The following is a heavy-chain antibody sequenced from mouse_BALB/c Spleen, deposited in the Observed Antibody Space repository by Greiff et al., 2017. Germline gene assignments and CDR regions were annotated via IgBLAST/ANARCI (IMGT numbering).Heavy chain of an antibody. CDR1: GYSFTDYI. CDR3: ATTMMDYYAMDY. CDR2: INPYYGST. J-gene: IGHJ4*01. D-gene: IGHD2-4*01. V-gene: IGHV1-39*01. Sequence: VQLQQTGPELVNPGASVKISCKASGYSFTDYIMLWVKQSHGKSLEWIGNINPYYGSTSYNLKFKGKATLTVDKSSSTAYMQLNSLTSEDSAVYYCATTMMDYYAMDYWGQGTSVTVSS.